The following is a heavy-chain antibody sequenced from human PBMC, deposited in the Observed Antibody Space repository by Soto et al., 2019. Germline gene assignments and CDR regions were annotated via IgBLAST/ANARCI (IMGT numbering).Heavy chain of an antibody. V-gene: IGHV1-69*01. CDR3: ARGFNTTWYYDFWSGYHAGWFDP. Sequence: QVQLVQSGAEVKKPGSSVKVSCKASAGTFSSYAISWVRQAPGQGLEWMGGIIPIFGTANYAQKFQGRVTITADESTRAAYMELSSLRSEDTAVYYCARGFNTTWYYDFWSGYHAGWFDPWGQGTLVTVSS. J-gene: IGHJ5*02. CDR1: AGTFSSYA. CDR2: IIPIFGTA. D-gene: IGHD3-3*01.